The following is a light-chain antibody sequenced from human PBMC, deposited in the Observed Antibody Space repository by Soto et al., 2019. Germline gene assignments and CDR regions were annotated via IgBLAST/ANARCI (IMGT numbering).Light chain of an antibody. CDR1: SSDVGGYNY. CDR3: SSYTSTNSWV. Sequence: QSALTQSASMSGSPGQSITISCTGTSSDVGGYNYVSWYQQQPGKAPKLIIYDVSNRPSGVSTRFSGSKSGNTASLTISGLKAEDEADYSCSSYTSTNSWVFGGGTKLTVL. V-gene: IGLV2-14*01. J-gene: IGLJ3*02. CDR2: DVS.